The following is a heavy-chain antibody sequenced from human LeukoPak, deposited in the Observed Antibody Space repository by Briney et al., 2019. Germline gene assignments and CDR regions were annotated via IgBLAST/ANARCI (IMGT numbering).Heavy chain of an antibody. CDR1: GASISSSY. J-gene: IGHJ6*03. D-gene: IGHD3-16*02. V-gene: IGHV4-4*07. CDR3: ARDSPRDNIVYYYYMDV. CDR2: IYPSGTT. Sequence: PSGTLSLTCTVSGASISSSYWSWIRQSAGKGLEWIGRIYPSGTTNYNPSLRSRVTISVDKSKNQFSLNLTSVTAADTAIYYCARDSPRDNIVYYYYMDVWGKGTTVTVSS.